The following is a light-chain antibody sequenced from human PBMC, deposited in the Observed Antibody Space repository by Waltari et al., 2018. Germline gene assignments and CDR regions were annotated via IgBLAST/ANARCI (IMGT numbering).Light chain of an antibody. CDR3: MQGIEYPFT. CDR2: EVS. Sequence: DIVMTQTPLSLPVTLGEPASISCRSSQSLLDSEDGNTYLDWYLQKPGQSPQLLIYEVSNRASGVPDRFSGSGSDTDFTLKISRVEAEDGGVYYCMQGIEYPFTFGPGTKLDIK. V-gene: IGKV2-40*01. J-gene: IGKJ3*01. CDR1: QSLLDSEDGNTY.